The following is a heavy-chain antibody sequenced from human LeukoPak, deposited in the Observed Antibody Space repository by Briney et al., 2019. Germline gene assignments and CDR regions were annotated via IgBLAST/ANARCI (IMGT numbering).Heavy chain of an antibody. J-gene: IGHJ4*02. V-gene: IGHV3-23*01. Sequence: GGSLRLSCAASGFTFSSYAMHWVRQAPGKGLEWVSAISGSGGSTYYADSVKGRFTISRDNSKNTLYLQMNSLRAEDTAVYYCAKETSSGWESLYYFDYWGQGTLVTVSS. D-gene: IGHD6-19*01. CDR2: ISGSGGST. CDR3: AKETSSGWESLYYFDY. CDR1: GFTFSSYA.